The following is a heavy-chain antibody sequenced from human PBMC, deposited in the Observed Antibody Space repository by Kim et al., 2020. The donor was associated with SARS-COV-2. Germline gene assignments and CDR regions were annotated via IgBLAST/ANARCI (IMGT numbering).Heavy chain of an antibody. Sequence: GGSLRLSCAASGFTFSDHYMDWVRQAPGKGLEWVGRSRDKAKSYTTEYAASVKGRFTISRDDSQNSLFLQMNSLKTEDTAVYYCARGGSSIVYQYGMDVLGQGTTVTVSS. CDR2: SRDKAKSYTT. CDR3: ARGGSSIVYQYGMDV. V-gene: IGHV3-72*01. CDR1: GFTFSDHY. J-gene: IGHJ6*02. D-gene: IGHD2-2*01.